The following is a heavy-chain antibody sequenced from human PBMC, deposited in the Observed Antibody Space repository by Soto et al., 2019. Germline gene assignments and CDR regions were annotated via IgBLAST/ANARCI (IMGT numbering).Heavy chain of an antibody. CDR2: IYWYDAK. V-gene: IGHV2-5*01. CDR1: GFSLNTSGVV. J-gene: IGHJ4*02. CDR3: AHRPYGDYPIAY. Sequence: QITLKESGPTLVKPTQTLTLTCTFSGFSLNTSGVVVGWIRQPPGKALEWLALIYWYDAKRYSTSLKRRLTITKDTSKNRVGLTLTNMDPVDTGKYYCAHRPYGDYPIAYWGQGTMVPVS. D-gene: IGHD4-17*01.